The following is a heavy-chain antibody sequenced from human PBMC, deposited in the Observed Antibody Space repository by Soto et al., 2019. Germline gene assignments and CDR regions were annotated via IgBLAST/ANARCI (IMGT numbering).Heavy chain of an antibody. CDR2: ITTYNGNT. J-gene: IGHJ4*02. Sequence: QVQMVQSGAEVKKPGASVKVSCKASGYTFASYAISWVRQAPGQGLEWMGRITTYNGNTKYVQKFQGRVTMITDTSTSTAYMELRSLRSDDPAVYYCAREDEYARLCDYWGQGTLVTVTS. CDR3: AREDEYARLCDY. V-gene: IGHV1-18*01. D-gene: IGHD2-2*01. CDR1: GYTFASYA.